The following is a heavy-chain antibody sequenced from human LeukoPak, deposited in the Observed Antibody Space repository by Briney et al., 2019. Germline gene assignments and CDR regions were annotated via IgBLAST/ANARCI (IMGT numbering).Heavy chain of an antibody. V-gene: IGHV3-23*01. D-gene: IGHD2-15*01. CDR3: AQQLGYCSRGSCYFTY. CDR1: GFTFSGSA. J-gene: IGHJ4*02. CDR2: ISTSGGTT. Sequence: GGSLRLSCAASGFTFSGSAMSWVRQAPGKGLEWVSAISTSGGTTYYADFVKGRFTISRDKSKNTLYLQMNSLRAEDTAVYYCAQQLGYCSRGSCYFTYWGQGTLVTVSS.